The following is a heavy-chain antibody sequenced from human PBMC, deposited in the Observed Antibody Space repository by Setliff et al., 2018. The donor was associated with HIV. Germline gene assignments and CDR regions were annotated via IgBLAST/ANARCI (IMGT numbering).Heavy chain of an antibody. CDR2: ISGSGGST. V-gene: IGHV3-23*01. J-gene: IGHJ5*02. CDR1: GFTFSSYA. CDR3: AKDPRGSMVRGLINYFDP. D-gene: IGHD3-10*01. Sequence: GESLKISCAASGFTFSSYAMTWVRQAPGKGLEWVSAISGSGGSTYYADSVKGRFIISRDNSKNTPYLQMNSLRAQDTAIYYCAKDPRGSMVRGLINYFDPWGQGTLV.